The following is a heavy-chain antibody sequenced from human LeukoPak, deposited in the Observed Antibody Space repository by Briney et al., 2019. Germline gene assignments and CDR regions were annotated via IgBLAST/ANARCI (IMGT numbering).Heavy chain of an antibody. V-gene: IGHV3-30*18. CDR2: ISYDGSNK. CDR1: GFTLSNYV. CDR3: AKDRSSSAGLYFDY. D-gene: IGHD6-6*01. Sequence: GGSLRLSCAVSGFTLSNYVMHWVRQAPGKRLEWVAVISYDGSNKYYADSVKGRFTISRDNSKNTLYLQMNSLRGEDTAVYYCAKDRSSSAGLYFDYWGQGTLVTVSS. J-gene: IGHJ4*02.